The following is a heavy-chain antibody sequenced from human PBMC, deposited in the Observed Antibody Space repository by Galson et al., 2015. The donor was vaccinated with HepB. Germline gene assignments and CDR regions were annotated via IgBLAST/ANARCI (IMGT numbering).Heavy chain of an antibody. Sequence: SLRLSCAASGFTFSSYGMHWVRQAPGKGLEWVAFIRYDGSNKYYADSVKGRFTISRDNSKNTLYLQMNSLRAEDTAVYYCAKDTEYCSGGSCYFEYFQHWGQGTLVTVSS. D-gene: IGHD2-15*01. V-gene: IGHV3-30*02. CDR3: AKDTEYCSGGSCYFEYFQH. CDR2: IRYDGSNK. CDR1: GFTFSSYG. J-gene: IGHJ1*01.